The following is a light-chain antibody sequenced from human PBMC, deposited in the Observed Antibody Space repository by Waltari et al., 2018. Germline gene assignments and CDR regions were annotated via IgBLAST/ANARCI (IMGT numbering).Light chain of an antibody. V-gene: IGLV2-14*01. CDR2: DVS. CDR1: SSDVVGYNY. Sequence: QSALTQPASVSGSPGQSITISCTGTSSDVVGYNYVSWYQQHPGKAPKLMIYDVSKRPSGVSNRFSGSKSGNTASLTISGLQAEDEADYYCSSYTSSSTFVFGGGTKLTVL. CDR3: SSYTSSSTFV. J-gene: IGLJ2*01.